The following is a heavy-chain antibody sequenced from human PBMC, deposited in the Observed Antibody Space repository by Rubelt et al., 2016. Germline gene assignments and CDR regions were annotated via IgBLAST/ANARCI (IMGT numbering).Heavy chain of an antibody. Sequence: VRQAPGKGLEWMGGFDPEDGETIYAQKFQGRVTMTEDTSTDTAYMELSSLRSEDTAVYYCAREAICSGGSCYVYWGQGTLVTVSS. J-gene: IGHJ4*02. D-gene: IGHD2-15*01. CDR3: AREAICSGGSCYVY. CDR2: FDPEDGET. V-gene: IGHV1-24*01.